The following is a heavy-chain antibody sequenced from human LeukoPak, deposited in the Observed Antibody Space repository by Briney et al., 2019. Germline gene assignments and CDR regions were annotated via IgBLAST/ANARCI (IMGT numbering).Heavy chain of an antibody. J-gene: IGHJ6*03. Sequence: ASVKVSCKASGYTFTSYGISWVRQAPGQGLEWMGWISAYNGNTNYAQKLQGRVTMTTDTSTSTAYMELRSLRSEDTAVYYCARGAMVRGVTLYYYYMDVWGKGTTVTVSS. CDR2: ISAYNGNT. D-gene: IGHD3-10*01. V-gene: IGHV1-18*01. CDR1: GYTFTSYG. CDR3: ARGAMVRGVTLYYYYMDV.